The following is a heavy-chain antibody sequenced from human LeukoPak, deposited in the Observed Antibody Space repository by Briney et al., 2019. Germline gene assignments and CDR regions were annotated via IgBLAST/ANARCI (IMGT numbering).Heavy chain of an antibody. CDR1: GGSISSSSYY. Sequence: SETLSLTCTVSGGSISSSSYYWGWIRQPPGKGLEWIRSIYYSGSTYYNPSLKSRVTISVDTSKNQFSLKLSSVTAADTAVYYCARDPIHSGDYPFDYWGQGTLVTVSS. D-gene: IGHD4-17*01. CDR3: ARDPIHSGDYPFDY. CDR2: IYYSGST. V-gene: IGHV4-39*07. J-gene: IGHJ4*02.